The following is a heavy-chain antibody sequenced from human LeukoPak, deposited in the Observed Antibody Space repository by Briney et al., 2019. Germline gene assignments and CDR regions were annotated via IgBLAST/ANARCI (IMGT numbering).Heavy chain of an antibody. D-gene: IGHD2-15*01. CDR2: IVVGSGNT. V-gene: IGHV1-58*01. CDR3: SRSRGVVAANWFDP. Sequence: GASVKVSCKASGFSFTDSAVQWMRQARGQSPEWIGWIVVGSGNTNYAQKFQGRVTITRDTSASTAYMELSSLRSEDTAVYYCSRSRGVVAANWFDPWGQGTLVTVSS. J-gene: IGHJ5*02. CDR1: GFSFTDSA.